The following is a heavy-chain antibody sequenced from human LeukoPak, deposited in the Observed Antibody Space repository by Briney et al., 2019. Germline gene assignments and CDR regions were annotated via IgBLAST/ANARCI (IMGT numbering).Heavy chain of an antibody. CDR3: ARDYDYAWGTYRYYYFDY. J-gene: IGHJ4*02. V-gene: IGHV3-7*04. D-gene: IGHD3-16*02. CDR1: GFTFSSYW. CDR2: VKQDGSER. Sequence: GGSLRLSCVASGFTFSSYWMSWVRQAPGKGLEWVADVKQDGSERYYVDSVKGRFTISRDNAKNSLYLQMNSLRAEDTAVYYCARDYDYAWGTYRYYYFDYWGQGTLVTVSS.